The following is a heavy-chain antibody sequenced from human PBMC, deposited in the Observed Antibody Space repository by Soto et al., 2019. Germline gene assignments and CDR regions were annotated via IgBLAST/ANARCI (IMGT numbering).Heavy chain of an antibody. CDR1: GITFSSYA. CDR2: IGDSGGTT. Sequence: LRLSCEASGITFSSYAMSWVRQAPGKGLEWVSGIGDSGGTTYFADSVRGRFTISRDNSKNTLYLQMNSLGVEDTAVYYCAAALWIYTWEQLWLKAPFDYWGQGTRVTVSS. V-gene: IGHV3-23*01. D-gene: IGHD1-26*01. J-gene: IGHJ4*02. CDR3: AAALWIYTWEQLWLKAPFDY.